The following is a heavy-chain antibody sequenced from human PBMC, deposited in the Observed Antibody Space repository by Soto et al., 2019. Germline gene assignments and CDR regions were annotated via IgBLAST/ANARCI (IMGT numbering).Heavy chain of an antibody. D-gene: IGHD6-19*01. Sequence: EVQLVESGGGLIQPGGSLSLSCAASGFTVSSNYMSWVRQAPGKGLEWVSVIYSGGSTYYADSVKGRFTISRDNSKNTLYLQMNSLRAEDTAVYYCARDQVAVAGGMDVWGQGTTVTVSS. CDR1: GFTVSSNY. J-gene: IGHJ6*02. V-gene: IGHV3-53*01. CDR3: ARDQVAVAGGMDV. CDR2: IYSGGST.